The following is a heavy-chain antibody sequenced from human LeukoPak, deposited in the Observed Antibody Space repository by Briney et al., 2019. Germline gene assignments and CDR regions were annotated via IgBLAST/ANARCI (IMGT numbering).Heavy chain of an antibody. J-gene: IGHJ5*02. CDR3: ARGGSYSSGWYVQNWFDP. CDR1: GFSFSTAW. CDR2: TKQDGSEK. D-gene: IGHD6-19*01. V-gene: IGHV3-7*01. Sequence: GGSLTLSCGASGFSFSTAWMSWVRQAPGKGLEWVANTKQDGSEKYYVDSVKGRFTISRDNAKNSLYLQMNSLRAEDTAVYYCARGGSYSSGWYVQNWFDPWGQGTLVTVSS.